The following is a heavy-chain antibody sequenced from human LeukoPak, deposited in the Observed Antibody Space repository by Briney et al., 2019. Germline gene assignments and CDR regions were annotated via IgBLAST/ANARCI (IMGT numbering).Heavy chain of an antibody. J-gene: IGHJ4*02. D-gene: IGHD6-13*01. V-gene: IGHV4-34*01. CDR1: GGSFSGYY. CDR2: INHSGST. Sequence: SETLSLTCAVYGGSFSGYYWSWIRQPPGKGLEWIEEINHSGSTNYNPSLKSRATISVDTSKNQFSLKLSSVTAADTAVYYCARNRQYSSSCFDYWGQGTLVTVSS. CDR3: ARNRQYSSSCFDY.